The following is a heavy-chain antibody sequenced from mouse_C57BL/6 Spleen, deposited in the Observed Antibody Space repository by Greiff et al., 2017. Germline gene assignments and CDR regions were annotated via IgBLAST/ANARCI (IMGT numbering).Heavy chain of an antibody. Sequence: EVKLMESGGGLVKPGGSLKLSCAASGFTFSDYGMHWVRQAPEKGLEWVAYISSGSSTIYYADTVKGRFTISRDNAKNTLFLQMTSLRSEDTAMYYCARYGSSYEAMDYWGQGTSVTVSS. CDR2: ISSGSSTI. CDR3: ARYGSSYEAMDY. D-gene: IGHD1-1*01. V-gene: IGHV5-17*01. J-gene: IGHJ4*01. CDR1: GFTFSDYG.